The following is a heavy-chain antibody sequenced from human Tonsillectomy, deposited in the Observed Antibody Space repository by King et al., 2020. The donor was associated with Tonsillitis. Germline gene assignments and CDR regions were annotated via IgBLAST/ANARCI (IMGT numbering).Heavy chain of an antibody. CDR3: VRERPYYCSSTSCYTLYYYYYYMDV. V-gene: IGHV4-61*02. D-gene: IGHD2-2*02. CDR2: IYTSGST. CDR1: GGSISSGSYY. J-gene: IGHJ6*03. Sequence: VPLQESGPGLVKPSQTLSLTCTVSGGSISSGSYYWSWIRQPAGKGLEWIGRIYTSGSTNYNPSLKSRVTMSVDTSKNQFSLKLSSVTAADAAVYYCVRERPYYCSSTSCYTLYYYYYYMDVWGKGTTVTVSS.